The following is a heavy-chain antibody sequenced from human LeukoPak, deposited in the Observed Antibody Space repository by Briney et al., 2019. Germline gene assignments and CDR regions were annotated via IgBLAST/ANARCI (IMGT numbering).Heavy chain of an antibody. J-gene: IGHJ4*02. CDR1: GYTFTSYG. V-gene: IGHV1-18*01. D-gene: IGHD2-21*01. Sequence: ASVKVSCKASGYTFTSYGISWVRQAPGQGLEWMGWISAYNGNTNYAQKLQGRVTTTTDTSTSTAYMELRSLRSEDTAVYYCARDELAYCGGDCPLYFDYWGQGTLVTVSS. CDR3: ARDELAYCGGDCPLYFDY. CDR2: ISAYNGNT.